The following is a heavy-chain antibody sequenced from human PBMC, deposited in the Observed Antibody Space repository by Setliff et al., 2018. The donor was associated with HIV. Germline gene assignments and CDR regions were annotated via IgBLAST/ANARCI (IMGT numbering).Heavy chain of an antibody. D-gene: IGHD6-13*01. CDR2: INHSGGT. J-gene: IGHJ5*02. V-gene: IGHV4-34*01. CDR1: VGSFSDYY. CDR3: ARILVAAAGTGFDP. Sequence: SETLSLTCAVSVGSFSDYYWNWIRQPPGKGLEWIGEINHSGGTNYNPSLKSRVTISVDTSKNQFSLKLTSVTAADTAVYYCARILVAAAGTGFDPWGQGILVTVSS.